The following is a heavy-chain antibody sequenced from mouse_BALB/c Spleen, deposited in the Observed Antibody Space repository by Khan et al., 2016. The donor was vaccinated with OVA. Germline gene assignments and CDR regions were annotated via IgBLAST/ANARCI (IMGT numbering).Heavy chain of an antibody. J-gene: IGHJ1*01. Sequence: QIQLVQSGPEVKKPGETVKISCTASGYSFTNYGMNWVRQAPGKGLKWMGWINTYTGEPTYADDFKGRFAFSLETSASTAYLQINNLKNEDTATYYCAGDCYWYFDVWGEGTTVTVSS. CDR3: AGDCYWYFDV. CDR1: GYSFTNYG. CDR2: INTYTGEP. V-gene: IGHV9-3-1*01.